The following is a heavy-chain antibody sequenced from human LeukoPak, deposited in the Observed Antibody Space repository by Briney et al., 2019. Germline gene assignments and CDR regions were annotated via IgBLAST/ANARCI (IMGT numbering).Heavy chain of an antibody. Sequence: SETLSLTCTVSGGSISSGGYYWSWIRQHPEKGLEWIGYIYYSGSTYYNPSLKSRVTISVDTSKNQFSLKLSSVTAADTAVYYCARDSQHYDFWSGHLNAFDIWGQGTMVTVSS. V-gene: IGHV4-31*03. CDR3: ARDSQHYDFWSGHLNAFDI. J-gene: IGHJ3*02. CDR1: GGSISSGGYY. CDR2: IYYSGST. D-gene: IGHD3-3*01.